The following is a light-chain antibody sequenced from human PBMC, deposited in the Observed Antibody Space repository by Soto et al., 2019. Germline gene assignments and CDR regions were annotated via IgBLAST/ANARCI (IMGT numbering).Light chain of an antibody. J-gene: IGLJ3*02. CDR2: EVY. Sequence: HSALTQPASVSGSPGQSITISCTGTSSDVGIYNYVSWYQQHPGKAPKLIICEVYNRPSGVSNRFSGSKSGNTASLTISGLRPEDEADYYCTSFTTSSIWVFGGGTKVTVL. V-gene: IGLV2-14*01. CDR1: SSDVGIYNY. CDR3: TSFTTSSIWV.